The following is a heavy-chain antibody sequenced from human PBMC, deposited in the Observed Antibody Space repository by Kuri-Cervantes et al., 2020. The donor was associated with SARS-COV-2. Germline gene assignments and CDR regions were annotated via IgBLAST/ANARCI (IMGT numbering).Heavy chain of an antibody. CDR2: MNPNSGNT. CDR1: GYTFIRYD. Sequence: ASVKVSCKASGYTFIRYDSNWVRQATGQGLEWMGWMNPNSGNTGYAQKFQGRVTMTRNTSISTAYMELSSLRSEDTAVYYCARGAFGCSSTSCYNRPAPLSPHYYYYMDVWGKGTTVTVSS. D-gene: IGHD2-2*02. V-gene: IGHV1-8*01. CDR3: ARGAFGCSSTSCYNRPAPLSPHYYYYMDV. J-gene: IGHJ6*03.